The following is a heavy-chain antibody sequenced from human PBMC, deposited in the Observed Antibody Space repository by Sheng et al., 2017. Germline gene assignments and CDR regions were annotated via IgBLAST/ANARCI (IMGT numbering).Heavy chain of an antibody. J-gene: IGHJ4*02. CDR3: ARGKYSSSQRVQHFDY. D-gene: IGHD6-6*01. CDR2: INHSGST. Sequence: QVQLQQWGAGLLKPSETLSLTCAVYGGSFSGYYWSWIRQPPGKGLEWIGEINHSGSTNYNPSLKSRVTISVDTSKNQFSLKLSSVTAADTAVYYCARGKYSSSQRVQHFDYWGQGTLVTVSS. V-gene: IGHV4-34*01. CDR1: GGSFSGYY.